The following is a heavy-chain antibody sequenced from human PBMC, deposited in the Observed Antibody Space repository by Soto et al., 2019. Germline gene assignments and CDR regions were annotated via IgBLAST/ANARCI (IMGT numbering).Heavy chain of an antibody. Sequence: ASVKVSCKSSGDTFIGYYFHWVRQAPGQGLEWMGWINVHGGTTNYAQRFQGRVTMTRDTSIDTAYLELRGLTSDDTAVYSCARASPDHYFDYWGHGTLVTVSS. V-gene: IGHV1-2*02. CDR1: GDTFIGYY. J-gene: IGHJ4*01. CDR3: ARASPDHYFDY. CDR2: INVHGGTT.